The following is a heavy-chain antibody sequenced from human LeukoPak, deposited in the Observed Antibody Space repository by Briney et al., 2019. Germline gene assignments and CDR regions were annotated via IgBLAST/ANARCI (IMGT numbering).Heavy chain of an antibody. CDR2: IYHSGST. Sequence: PSETLSLTCTVSGSSISSGSYYWGWIRQPAGKGLEWIGYIYHSGSTYYNPSLKSRVTISVDRSKNQFSLKLSSVTAADTAVYYCARWSEVGATYYFDYWGQGTLVTVSS. J-gene: IGHJ4*02. CDR3: ARWSEVGATYYFDY. CDR1: GSSISSGSYY. V-gene: IGHV4-61*05. D-gene: IGHD1-26*01.